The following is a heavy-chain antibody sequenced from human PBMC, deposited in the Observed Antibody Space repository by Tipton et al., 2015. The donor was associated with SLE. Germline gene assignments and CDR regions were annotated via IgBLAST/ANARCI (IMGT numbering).Heavy chain of an antibody. CDR2: ISPSSTYI. CDR1: GFTFSTYS. CDR3: AISLASGNFYRWTFDS. V-gene: IGHV3-21*01. Sequence: GSLRLSCAASGFTFSTYSINWVRQVPGKGLEWVSSISPSSTYIYYADSVRGRFTISRDNAKNSLDLQMNSLRAEDTAIYYCAISLASGNFYRWTFDSWGQGTLVTVSS. J-gene: IGHJ4*02. D-gene: IGHD1-26*01.